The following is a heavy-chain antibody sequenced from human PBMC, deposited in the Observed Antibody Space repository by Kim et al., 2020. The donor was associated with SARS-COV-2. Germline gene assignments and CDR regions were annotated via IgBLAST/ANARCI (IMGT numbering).Heavy chain of an antibody. CDR3: ASESTGTTEGA. J-gene: IGHJ5*02. D-gene: IGHD4-17*01. Sequence: KYVESVKGRFTISRDDAKRTLFLEMNTLRAEDTAVYYCASESTGTTEGAWGRGTLVTVSS. V-gene: IGHV3-7*03.